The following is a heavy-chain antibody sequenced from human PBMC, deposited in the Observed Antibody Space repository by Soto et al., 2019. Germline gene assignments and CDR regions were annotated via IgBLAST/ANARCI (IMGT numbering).Heavy chain of an antibody. CDR1: GFTFSSYA. V-gene: IGHV3-64D*08. Sequence: GGSLRLSCSASGFTFSSYAMHWVRQAPGKGLEYVSAISSNGGSTYYADSVKGRFTISRDNSKNTLYLQMSSLRAEDTAVFYCVRGYCSAGSCYQRMDVWGQGTTVTVSS. D-gene: IGHD2-15*01. CDR3: VRGYCSAGSCYQRMDV. CDR2: ISSNGGST. J-gene: IGHJ6*02.